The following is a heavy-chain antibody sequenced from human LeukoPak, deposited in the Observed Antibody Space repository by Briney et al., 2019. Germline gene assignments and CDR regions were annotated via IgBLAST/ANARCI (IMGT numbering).Heavy chain of an antibody. V-gene: IGHV1-46*01. CDR2: INPSGGST. J-gene: IGHJ4*02. Sequence: ASVMVSCKASGYTFTSYYMHWVRQAPGQGLEWMGIINPSGGSTSYAQKFQGRVTMTRDTSTSTVYMELSSLRSEDTAVYYCARASSDDTAMATPFAYWGQGTLVTVSS. CDR1: GYTFTSYY. CDR3: ARASSDDTAMATPFAY. D-gene: IGHD5-18*01.